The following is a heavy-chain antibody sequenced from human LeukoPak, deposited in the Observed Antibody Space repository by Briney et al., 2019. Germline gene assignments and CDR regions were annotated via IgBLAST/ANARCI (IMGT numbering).Heavy chain of an antibody. CDR3: ARYLSVRNSIVGVVIGGFED. V-gene: IGHV1-69*05. CDR2: IIPIFGTA. Sequence: ASVKVSCKASGGTLSSYAISLVRQAPGQGLEWMGGIIPIFGTANYAQKFRGRVTITTDESTSTDYMELSSLRSEDTVVYYCARYLSVRNSIVGVVIGGFEDWGGGALVTVSS. D-gene: IGHD3-3*01. CDR1: GGTLSSYA. J-gene: IGHJ4*02.